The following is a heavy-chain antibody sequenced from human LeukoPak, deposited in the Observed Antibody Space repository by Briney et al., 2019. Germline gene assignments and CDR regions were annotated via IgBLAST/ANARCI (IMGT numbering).Heavy chain of an antibody. Sequence: PGGSLRLSCAASGFTFSDHYMDWVRQAPGKGLEWVGRIRNKANSYTTEYAASVKGSFTISRDDSKNSLYLQMNSLKTEDTAVYYCARDRANSGSYWRPSDAFDIWGQGTMVTVSS. J-gene: IGHJ3*02. D-gene: IGHD1-26*01. CDR1: GFTFSDHY. CDR3: ARDRANSGSYWRPSDAFDI. V-gene: IGHV3-72*01. CDR2: IRNKANSYTT.